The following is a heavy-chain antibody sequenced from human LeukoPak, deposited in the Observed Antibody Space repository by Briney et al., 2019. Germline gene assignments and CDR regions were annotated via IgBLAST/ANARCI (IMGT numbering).Heavy chain of an antibody. CDR3: ARVYGSGSLLFDY. CDR1: GGSISSGGYY. J-gene: IGHJ4*02. D-gene: IGHD3-10*01. V-gene: IGHV4-31*03. Sequence: SETLSLTCTVSGGSISSGGYYWSWIRQHPGKGLEWIGYIYYSGSTYYNPSLKSRVTISVDTSKNQFSLKLSSVTAADTAVYYCARVYGSGSLLFDYWGQGTLVTVSS. CDR2: IYYSGST.